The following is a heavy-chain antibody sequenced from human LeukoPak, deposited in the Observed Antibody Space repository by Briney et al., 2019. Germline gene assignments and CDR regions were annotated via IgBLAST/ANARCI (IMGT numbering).Heavy chain of an antibody. Sequence: PGGSLRLSCAASGFTFSSYAMSWVRQAPGKGLKWVSGISGGGGSTYYADSVKGRFTISRDNSKNTLYLQMNSLRAEDTAVYYCAKDYSSSLTNWFDPWGQGTLVTVSS. V-gene: IGHV3-23*01. CDR2: ISGGGGST. CDR1: GFTFSSYA. CDR3: AKDYSSSLTNWFDP. J-gene: IGHJ5*02. D-gene: IGHD6-6*01.